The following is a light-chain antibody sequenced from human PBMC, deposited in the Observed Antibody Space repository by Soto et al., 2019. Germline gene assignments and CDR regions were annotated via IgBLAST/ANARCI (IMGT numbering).Light chain of an antibody. V-gene: IGKV3-15*01. CDR1: QGVSSY. CDR3: LQYSTWPPLYT. Sequence: EIVMTQSQAALSVSLGERVSLTCRASQGVSSYLARYQQKPGQAPRLLISDASNRATDIPDRFIGSVSGTGFTLPISSLQSSDLAVYYCLQYSTWPPLYTFGQGTKLEIK. CDR2: DAS. J-gene: IGKJ2*01.